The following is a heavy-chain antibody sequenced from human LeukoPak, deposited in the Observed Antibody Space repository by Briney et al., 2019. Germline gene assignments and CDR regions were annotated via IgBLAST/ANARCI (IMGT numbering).Heavy chain of an antibody. CDR3: AKGSYDFWSADDWFDP. V-gene: IGHV3-23*01. D-gene: IGHD3-3*01. Sequence: GGSLRLSCAASGVTLSSFAMSWARQAPGKGLEWVSGISSSGSGDNTYYADSVKGRFTISRDNSKNTLYLQMNSLRAEDTAVYYCAKGSYDFWSADDWFDPWGQGTLVTVSS. CDR2: ISSSGSGDNT. J-gene: IGHJ5*02. CDR1: GVTLSSFA.